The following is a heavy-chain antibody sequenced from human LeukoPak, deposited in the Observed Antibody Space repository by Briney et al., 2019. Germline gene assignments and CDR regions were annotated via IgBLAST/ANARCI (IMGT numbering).Heavy chain of an antibody. CDR3: ARDRQIAY. CDR1: GFTFSNYW. J-gene: IGHJ4*02. CDR2: IKQDGSEK. V-gene: IGHV3-7*01. Sequence: HPGGSLRLSRAASGFTFSNYWLTWVRQAPGQGLEWVANIKQDGSEKHYVDSVKGRFTISRDNAKNSLYLQMNSLRAEDTAVYYCARDRQIAYWGQGTLVTVSS.